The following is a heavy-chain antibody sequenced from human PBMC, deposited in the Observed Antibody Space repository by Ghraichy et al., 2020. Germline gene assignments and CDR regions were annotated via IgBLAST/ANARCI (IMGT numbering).Heavy chain of an antibody. CDR3: AREDFWSSYNYGMDV. J-gene: IGHJ6*02. CDR1: GFTFSNYW. Sequence: GGSLRLSCGASGFTFSNYWMSWVRQAPGKGLEWVGNIKQDGSAKYYVDSVKGRFTISRDNGKNSLYLQMNSLRAEDTAVYYCAREDFWSSYNYGMDVWGQGTTVTVSS. D-gene: IGHD3-3*01. CDR2: IKQDGSAK. V-gene: IGHV3-7*03.